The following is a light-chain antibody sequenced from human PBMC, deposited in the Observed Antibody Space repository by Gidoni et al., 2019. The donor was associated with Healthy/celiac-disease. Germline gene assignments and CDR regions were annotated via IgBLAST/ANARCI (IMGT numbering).Light chain of an antibody. J-gene: IGKJ1*01. CDR2: AAS. CDR3: QQSYSTPLAT. CDR1: QSISSY. V-gene: IGKV1-39*01. Sequence: DIQMTQSPSSLSASVGDRVTITCRASQSISSYLNWYQQKPGKAPKLLIYAASSLQSGVPSRFSGSGSGTDFTITISSLQPEDFATYYCQQSYSTPLATFGQGTKVEIK.